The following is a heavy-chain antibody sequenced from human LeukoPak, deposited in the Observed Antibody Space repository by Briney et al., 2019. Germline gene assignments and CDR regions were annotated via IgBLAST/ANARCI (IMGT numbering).Heavy chain of an antibody. CDR2: IYSNGIT. Sequence: SETLSLTCTVSGGAIFSYYFNWIRQPPGKGLEWIGYIYSNGITNYNPSLRSRGTISIATSKNQFPLRLRSVTAADTAIYYCARRAYYDTSGYYPASGYFDLWGRGTLVTVSS. CDR3: ARRAYYDTSGYYPASGYFDL. V-gene: IGHV4-4*08. D-gene: IGHD3-22*01. J-gene: IGHJ2*01. CDR1: GGAIFSYY.